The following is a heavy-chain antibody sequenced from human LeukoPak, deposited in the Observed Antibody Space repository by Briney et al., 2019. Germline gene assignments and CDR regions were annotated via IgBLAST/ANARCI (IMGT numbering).Heavy chain of an antibody. CDR3: AREQPAGSTDY. CDR1: GFIFDYYP. V-gene: IGHV3-64*01. CDR2: VSPDGRTT. J-gene: IGHJ4*02. D-gene: IGHD2-2*01. Sequence: PGGSLRLSCAASGFIFDYYPMHWVRQAPGKGLEYVSVVSPDGRTTYYTNSVKGRFTISRDNSKNTIYLQMGSLRDDDTAVYYCAREQPAGSTDYWGQGTLVTVSS.